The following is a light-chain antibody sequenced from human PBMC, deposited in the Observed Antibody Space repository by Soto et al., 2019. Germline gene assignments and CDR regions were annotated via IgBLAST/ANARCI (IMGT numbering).Light chain of an antibody. V-gene: IGLV3-9*01. CDR2: RDT. CDR1: NIGSKS. Sequence: SYELTQPLSVSVALGQTARITCGGNNIGSKSVHWYQQKPGQAPVLVIYRDTNGPSGVPERFSGSNSGNTATLTISRAQAGDEADYHCQVWDSSTAVFGGGTKLTVL. CDR3: QVWDSSTAV. J-gene: IGLJ2*01.